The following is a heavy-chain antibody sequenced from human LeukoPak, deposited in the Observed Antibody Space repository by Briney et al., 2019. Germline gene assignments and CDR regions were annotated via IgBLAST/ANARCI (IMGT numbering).Heavy chain of an antibody. CDR1: GYTFTGYG. Sequence: GASVKVSCKASGYTFTGYGISWVRQAPGQGLEWMGWISAYNGNTNYAQKLQGRVTMTTDTSTSTAYMELRSLRSDDTAVYYCARQDSGSFHYYYYMDVWGKGTTVTVSS. J-gene: IGHJ6*03. CDR2: ISAYNGNT. D-gene: IGHD3-10*01. V-gene: IGHV1-18*01. CDR3: ARQDSGSFHYYYYMDV.